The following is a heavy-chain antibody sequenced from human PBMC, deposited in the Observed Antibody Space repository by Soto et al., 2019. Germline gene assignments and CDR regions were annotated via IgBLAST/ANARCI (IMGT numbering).Heavy chain of an antibody. V-gene: IGHV3-74*01. J-gene: IGHJ4*02. CDR1: GFTFSSYW. CDR3: ARQWTNYDILTGYFQYYLDY. CDR2: INSDGSST. D-gene: IGHD3-9*01. Sequence: EVQLVESGGGLVQPGGSLRLSCAASGFTFSSYWMHWVRQAPGKGLVWVSRINSDGSSTSYADSVKGRFTISRDNAKNTLYLQMNSPRGEDTAVYYCARQWTNYDILTGYFQYYLDYWGQGTLVTVSS.